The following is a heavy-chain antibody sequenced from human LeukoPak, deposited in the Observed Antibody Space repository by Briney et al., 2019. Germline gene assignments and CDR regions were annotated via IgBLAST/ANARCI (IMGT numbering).Heavy chain of an antibody. J-gene: IGHJ4*02. CDR3: ASLQGPRRNFDY. V-gene: IGHV4-59*01. CDR2: IYYSGST. CDR1: GGSISSYY. Sequence: PSETLSLTCTVSGGSISSYYWSWIRQPPGKGLEWIGYIYYSGSTNYNPSLKSRVTISVDTSKNQFSLKLSSVTAADTAVYYCASLQGPRRNFDYWGQGTLVTVSS.